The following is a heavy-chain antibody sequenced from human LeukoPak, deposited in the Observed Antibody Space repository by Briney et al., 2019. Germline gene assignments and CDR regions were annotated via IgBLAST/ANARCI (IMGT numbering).Heavy chain of an antibody. V-gene: IGHV1-2*02. J-gene: IGHJ4*01. CDR2: INPNSGGT. Sequence: ASVKVSCKASGYTFTGYYMHWVRQAPGQGLEWMGWINPNSGGTNYAQKFQGRVTMTRDTSISTAYMELSRLRSDDTAVYYCARAGYQLPSPYFDYWAKEPWSPSPQ. D-gene: IGHD2-2*01. CDR3: ARAGYQLPSPYFDY. CDR1: GYTFTGYY.